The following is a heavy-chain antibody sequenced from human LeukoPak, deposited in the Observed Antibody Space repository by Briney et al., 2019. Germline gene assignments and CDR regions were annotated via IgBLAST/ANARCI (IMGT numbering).Heavy chain of an antibody. V-gene: IGHV3-48*01. J-gene: IGHJ5*02. D-gene: IGHD3-16*02. CDR3: TRSPSSFDP. Sequence: PGQSLRLSCTASAFTFGDYTMSWVRQAPGKGLEWVSSISSSADTIDYADSVKGRFTISRDNAKNSLYLQMNSLRAEDAAVYYCTRSPSSFDPWGQGALVTVSS. CDR2: ISSSADTI. CDR1: AFTFGDYT.